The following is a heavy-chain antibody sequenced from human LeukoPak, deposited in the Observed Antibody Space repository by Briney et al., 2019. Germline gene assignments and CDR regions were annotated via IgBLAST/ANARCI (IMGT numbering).Heavy chain of an antibody. CDR1: GGSFSGYY. D-gene: IGHD6-19*01. CDR3: ARVAVAVTFDP. Sequence: SETLSLTCAVYGGSFSGYYWSWIRQPPGKGLEWIGEINHSGSTNYNPSLKSRVTISADTSKNQFSLQLNSVTPEDTAVYYCARVAVAVTFDPWGQGTLVTVSS. V-gene: IGHV4-34*01. J-gene: IGHJ5*02. CDR2: INHSGST.